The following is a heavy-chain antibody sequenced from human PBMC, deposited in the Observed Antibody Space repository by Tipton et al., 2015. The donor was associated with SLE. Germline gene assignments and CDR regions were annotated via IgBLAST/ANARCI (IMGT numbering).Heavy chain of an antibody. D-gene: IGHD3-9*01. Sequence: SLRLSCAASGFTFSDYYMSWVRQAPGKGLVWVSRINPDGSVTSYPDSVMGRLTISRDNAKNTLYLQMNSLRAEDTAVYYCARDLDSYYGMDVWGQGATVTVSS. V-gene: IGHV3-74*01. CDR3: ARDLDSYYGMDV. CDR2: INPDGSVT. CDR1: GFTFSDYY. J-gene: IGHJ6*02.